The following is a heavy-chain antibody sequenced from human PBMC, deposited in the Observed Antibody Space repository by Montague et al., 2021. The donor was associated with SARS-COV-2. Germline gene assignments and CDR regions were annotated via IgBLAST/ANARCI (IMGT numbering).Heavy chain of an antibody. CDR2: IYYSGST. CDR1: GDSISSGGYY. Sequence: TLSLTCVVSGDSISSGGYYWSWIRQHPGKGLEWIGYIYYSGSTYYNPSLKSRLSISLDTSKNHFSLRLSSVTAADTAVYYCARSESPSYSSSPFGYWGQGTLVTVSS. J-gene: IGHJ4*02. D-gene: IGHD6-13*01. CDR3: ARSESPSYSSSPFGY. V-gene: IGHV4-31*11.